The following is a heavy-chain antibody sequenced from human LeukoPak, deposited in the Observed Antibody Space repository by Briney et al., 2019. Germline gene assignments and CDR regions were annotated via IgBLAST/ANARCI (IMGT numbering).Heavy chain of an antibody. CDR1: GFTFSSYW. V-gene: IGHV3-7*01. Sequence: AGGSLGLSCAASGFTFSSYWMSWVRQAPGKGLEWVANIKQDGSEKYYVDSVKGRFTISRDNAKNSLYLQMNSLRAEDTAVYYCAASSSSVLYYFDYWGQGTLVTVSS. J-gene: IGHJ4*02. D-gene: IGHD6-6*01. CDR2: IKQDGSEK. CDR3: AASSSSVLYYFDY.